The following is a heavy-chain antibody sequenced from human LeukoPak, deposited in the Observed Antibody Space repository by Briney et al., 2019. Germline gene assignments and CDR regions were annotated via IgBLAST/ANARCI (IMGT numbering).Heavy chain of an antibody. CDR2: IKQDGGEK. D-gene: IGHD5-24*01. Sequence: GGSLRLSCASSGFTFSNYWMIWVRQAPGKGLEWVGNIKQDGGEKRYADSVRGRFSISRDNAQTSLYLQMNSLRAEDTAVYYCARASDPWLQLTWGQGTLVTVSS. V-gene: IGHV3-7*05. CDR1: GFTFSNYW. CDR3: ARASDPWLQLT. J-gene: IGHJ5*02.